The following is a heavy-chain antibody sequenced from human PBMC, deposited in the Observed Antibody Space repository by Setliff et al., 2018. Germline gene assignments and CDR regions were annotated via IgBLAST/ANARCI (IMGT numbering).Heavy chain of an antibody. Sequence: SVKVSCKASGYTFTSYDINWVRQATGQGLEWMGGIISILGIANYAQRFQGRVTITADESTSTAYMELSSLGSEDTAVYYCAGGQPMVRKYYYYMDVWGKGTTVTVSS. D-gene: IGHD3-10*01. CDR3: AGGQPMVRKYYYYMDV. CDR2: IISILGIA. CDR1: GYTFTSYD. J-gene: IGHJ6*03. V-gene: IGHV1-69*10.